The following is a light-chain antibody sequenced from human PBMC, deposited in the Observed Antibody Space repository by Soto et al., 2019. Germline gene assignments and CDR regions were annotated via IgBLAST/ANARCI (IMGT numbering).Light chain of an antibody. Sequence: ILMTQSPATLSVSPGERATLSCRASQSVSNNLAWYQQKPGQAPRLLIYDASTRATGIPARFSGSGSGTEFTLTNTGLQSEDFAVYYCQQYNNWPRWTFGQGTKVEIK. CDR1: QSVSNN. J-gene: IGKJ1*01. V-gene: IGKV3-15*01. CDR2: DAS. CDR3: QQYNNWPRWT.